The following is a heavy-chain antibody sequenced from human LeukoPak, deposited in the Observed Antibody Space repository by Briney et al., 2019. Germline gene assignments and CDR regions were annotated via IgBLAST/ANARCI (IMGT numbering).Heavy chain of an antibody. J-gene: IGHJ5*02. Sequence: GGSLRLSCAASGFTFSDYYMSWIRQAPGKGLEWVSYISSSSSYTNYADSVKGRFTISRDNAKNSLYLQMNSLRAEDTAVYYCARDGGGSCYSCDWFDPWGQGTLVAVSS. CDR3: ARDGGGSCYSCDWFDP. CDR2: ISSSSSYT. V-gene: IGHV3-11*06. D-gene: IGHD2-15*01. CDR1: GFTFSDYY.